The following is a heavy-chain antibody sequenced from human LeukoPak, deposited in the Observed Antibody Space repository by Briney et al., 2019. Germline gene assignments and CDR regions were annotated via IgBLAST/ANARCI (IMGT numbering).Heavy chain of an antibody. D-gene: IGHD6-25*01. CDR1: GGSFSDDY. V-gene: IGHV4-34*01. J-gene: IGHJ6*02. CDR2: INHSGHT. Sequence: SETLSLTCAVYGGSFSDDYWSWIRQPPGKGLEWIGEINHSGHTSYNPSLKSRVTISIDTSKNQFSLKLSSVTAADTAVYYCARTRLRRLRGGSYYYYYGMDVWGQGTTVTVSS. CDR3: ARTRLRRLRGGSYYYYYGMDV.